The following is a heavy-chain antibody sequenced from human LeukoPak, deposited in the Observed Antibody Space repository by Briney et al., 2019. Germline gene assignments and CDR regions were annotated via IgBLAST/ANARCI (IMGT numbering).Heavy chain of an antibody. CDR2: IIPIFGTA. CDR1: GGTFSSYA. J-gene: IGHJ4*02. Sequence: SVKVSCKASGGTFSSYAISWVRQAPGQGLEWMGGIIPIFGTANYAQKFQGRVTITGDTSASTTYMELSSLRSEDTAVYYCARDFYTSGSYYLDFWGQGTLVTVSS. D-gene: IGHD3-10*01. V-gene: IGHV1-69*06. CDR3: ARDFYTSGSYYLDF.